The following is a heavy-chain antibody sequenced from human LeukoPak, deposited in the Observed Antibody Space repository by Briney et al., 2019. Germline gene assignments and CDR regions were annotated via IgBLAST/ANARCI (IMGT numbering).Heavy chain of an antibody. D-gene: IGHD2-8*01. V-gene: IGHV1-46*01. CDR2: INPSDGTT. Sequence: ASVKVSCKASGHAFTTYFIQWVRPAPGQGLEWMGIINPSDGTTSYAQKFQGRVTMTRDTSTSTVYMELRSLRSEDTAVFYCARIHKYCNDGVCSDYWGQGTLVTVSS. J-gene: IGHJ4*02. CDR3: ARIHKYCNDGVCSDY. CDR1: GHAFTTYF.